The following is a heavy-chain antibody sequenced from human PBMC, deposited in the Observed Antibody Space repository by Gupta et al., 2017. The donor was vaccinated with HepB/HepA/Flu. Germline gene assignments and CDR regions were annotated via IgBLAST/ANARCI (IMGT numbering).Heavy chain of an antibody. D-gene: IGHD3-3*01. CDR2: ISSSGSTI. J-gene: IGHJ5*02. CDR3: ARGIMDFWSGHDPPMSWFDP. CDR1: GFTFSDYY. V-gene: IGHV3-11*01. Sequence: QVQLVESGGGLVKPGGSLRLSCAASGFTFSDYYMSWIRQAPGKGLEWVSYISSSGSTIYYADSVKGRFTISRDNAKNSLYLQMNSLRAEDTAVYYCARGIMDFWSGHDPPMSWFDPWGQGTLVTGSS.